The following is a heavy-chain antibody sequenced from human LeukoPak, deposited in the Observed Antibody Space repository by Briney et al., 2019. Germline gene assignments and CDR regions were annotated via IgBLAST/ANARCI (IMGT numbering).Heavy chain of an antibody. Sequence: SETLSLTCTVSGASVSGSPYYWGWLRQPPGKGLEWIGSIYSSGRTYYNTSLQSRVTISIETSKNQISLRLKSVTAPDTAMYYCAKSGGYGLIDYWGQGPLVTVSS. D-gene: IGHD1-26*01. J-gene: IGHJ4*02. V-gene: IGHV4-39*01. CDR2: IYSSGRT. CDR1: GASVSGSPYY. CDR3: AKSGGYGLIDY.